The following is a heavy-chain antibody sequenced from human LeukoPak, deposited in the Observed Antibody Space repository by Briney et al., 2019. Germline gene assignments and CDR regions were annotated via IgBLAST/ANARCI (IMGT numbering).Heavy chain of an antibody. D-gene: IGHD2-15*01. J-gene: IGHJ6*03. CDR2: IIPIFGTA. V-gene: IGHV1-69*13. Sequence: ASVKVSCKASGGTFSSYAISWVRQAPGQGLEWMGGIIPIFGTANYAQKFQGRVTITADESTSTAYMELSSLRSEDTAVYYCTRGYCSGGSCYSNLDYYYYMDVWGKGTTVTISS. CDR3: TRGYCSGGSCYSNLDYYYYMDV. CDR1: GGTFSSYA.